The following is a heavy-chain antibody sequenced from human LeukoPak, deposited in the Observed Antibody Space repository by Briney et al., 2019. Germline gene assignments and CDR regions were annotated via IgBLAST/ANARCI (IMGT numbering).Heavy chain of an antibody. CDR3: AREWQVDY. J-gene: IGHJ4*02. CDR1: GYTFTKSP. V-gene: IGHV7-4-1*02. Sequence: GASVKVSCKASGYTFTKSPINWVRQAPGQGLEWMGYIDTKTGKPTYAQGFTGRFVFSLETSVSTAYLQISSLKTEDTAVYHCAREWQVDYWGQGALVTVSS. CDR2: IDTKTGKP. D-gene: IGHD5-12*01.